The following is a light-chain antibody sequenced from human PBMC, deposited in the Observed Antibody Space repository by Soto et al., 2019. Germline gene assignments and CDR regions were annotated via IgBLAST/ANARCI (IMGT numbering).Light chain of an antibody. CDR1: SSDVGGYNY. Sequence: QSALTQPASVSGSPGQSITISCTGTSSDVGGYNYVSWYQQHPGKAPKLMIYEVSNRPSGVSNRFSGSKSGNTASLTISALQAEDEADYYCSSYTSISTVFGGGTKLTVL. CDR3: SSYTSISTV. CDR2: EVS. V-gene: IGLV2-14*01. J-gene: IGLJ2*01.